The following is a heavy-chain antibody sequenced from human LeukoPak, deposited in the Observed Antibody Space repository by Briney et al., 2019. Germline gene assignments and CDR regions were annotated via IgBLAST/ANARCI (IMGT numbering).Heavy chain of an antibody. CDR2: ISSDGSIT. J-gene: IGHJ5*02. CDR1: GFTFSTYW. V-gene: IGHV3-74*01. CDR3: AREGVDP. Sequence: GGSLRLSCAASGFTFSTYWMHWVRQAPGKGLVWVSRISSDGSITGYADSVKGRFTISRDNAKNTLYLQMNSLRAEDTAVYYCAREGVDPWGQGTLVTVSS.